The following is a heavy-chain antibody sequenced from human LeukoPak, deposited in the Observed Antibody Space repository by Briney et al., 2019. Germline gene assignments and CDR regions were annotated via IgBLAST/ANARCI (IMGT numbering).Heavy chain of an antibody. D-gene: IGHD2/OR15-2a*01. J-gene: IGHJ4*01. CDR1: GFTFTSYT. CDR3: ARNFDS. Sequence: PGGSLRLSCSASGFTFTSYTMIGVRQARGKGLEWVSYITSSTSTIYYADSVKGPFTMSRDNAENSLYLQMNSLRAEDTAVYYCARNFDSWGQGTLVTVSS. V-gene: IGHV3-48*01. CDR2: ITSSTSTI.